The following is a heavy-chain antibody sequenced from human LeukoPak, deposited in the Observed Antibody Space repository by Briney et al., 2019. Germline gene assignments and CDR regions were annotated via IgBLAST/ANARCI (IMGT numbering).Heavy chain of an antibody. V-gene: IGHV1-69*01. CDR1: GGTFSSYA. J-gene: IGHJ6*02. CDR2: IIPIFGTA. D-gene: IGHD3/OR15-3a*01. Sequence: ASVKVSCKASGGTFSSYAISWVRQAPGQGLEWMGGIIPIFGTANYAQKFQGRVTITADESTSTAYMELSSLRSEDTAVYYCARVHSFWTYSMDVWGQGTTVTVSS. CDR3: ARVHSFWTYSMDV.